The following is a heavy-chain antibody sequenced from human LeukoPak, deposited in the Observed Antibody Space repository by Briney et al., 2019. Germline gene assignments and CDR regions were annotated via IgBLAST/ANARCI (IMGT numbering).Heavy chain of an antibody. Sequence: GGSLRLSCAASGFTFSSYGMHWVRQAPGKGLEWVAVISYDGSNKYYADSVKGRFTISRDNSKNTLYLQMNSLRAEDTAVYYCAKDGDYYDSSGYYQPYYYYYMDVWGKGTTVTISS. CDR1: GFTFSSYG. J-gene: IGHJ6*03. CDR3: AKDGDYYDSSGYYQPYYYYYMDV. D-gene: IGHD3-22*01. V-gene: IGHV3-30*18. CDR2: ISYDGSNK.